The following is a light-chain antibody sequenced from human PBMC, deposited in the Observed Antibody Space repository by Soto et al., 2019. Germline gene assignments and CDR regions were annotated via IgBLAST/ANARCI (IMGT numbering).Light chain of an antibody. CDR3: SSYAGNNNFVV. CDR1: SSDVGGYNY. J-gene: IGLJ2*01. V-gene: IGLV2-8*01. CDR2: EVS. Sequence: QSALTQPPSASGSPGQSVTISCTGTSSDVGGYNYVSWYQQHPGKAPKLMIYEVSERPSGVPDRFSGSKSSNTASLTVSGLQAEDEADYYCSSYAGNNNFVVFGGGTKLTVL.